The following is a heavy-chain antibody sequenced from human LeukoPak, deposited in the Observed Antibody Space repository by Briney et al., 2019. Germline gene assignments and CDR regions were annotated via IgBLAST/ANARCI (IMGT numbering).Heavy chain of an antibody. CDR3: AKDLIAARLGVDWFDP. V-gene: IGHV3-23*01. CDR2: ISGSGGST. D-gene: IGHD6-6*01. J-gene: IGHJ5*02. CDR1: GFTFSSYA. Sequence: GGSLRLSCAASGFTFSSYAMSWVRQAPGKGLEWVSAISGSGGSTYYADSVKGRFTISRDNSKNTLYLQMNSLRAEDTAVYYCAKDLIAARLGVDWFDPWGQGTLVTVPS.